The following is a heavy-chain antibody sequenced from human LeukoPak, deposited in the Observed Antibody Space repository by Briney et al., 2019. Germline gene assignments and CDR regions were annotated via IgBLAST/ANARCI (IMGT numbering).Heavy chain of an antibody. D-gene: IGHD3-10*01. CDR3: ARVVIVRGIIYDY. J-gene: IGHJ4*02. CDR2: VYYSGST. V-gene: IGHV4-59*01. CDR1: GGSISSYY. Sequence: PSETLSLTCTVSGGSISSYYWSWIRQPPGKGLEWIGYVYYSGSTNYNPSLKSRVTISIDTSKNQFSLKLNSVTAADTAVYYCARVVIVRGIIYDYWGQGTLVTVSS.